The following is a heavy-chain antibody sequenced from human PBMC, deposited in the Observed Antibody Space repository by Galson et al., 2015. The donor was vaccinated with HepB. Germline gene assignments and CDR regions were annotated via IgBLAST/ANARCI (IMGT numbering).Heavy chain of an antibody. V-gene: IGHV1-24*01. Sequence: SVKVSCKVSGYTLTELSMHWVRQAPGKGLEWMGGFDPEDGETIYAQKFQGRVTMTEDTSTDTAYMELSSLRSEDTAVYYCATDLWFGESDAFDIWGQGTMVTVSS. CDR3: ATDLWFGESDAFDI. CDR2: FDPEDGET. CDR1: GYTLTELS. J-gene: IGHJ3*02. D-gene: IGHD3-10*01.